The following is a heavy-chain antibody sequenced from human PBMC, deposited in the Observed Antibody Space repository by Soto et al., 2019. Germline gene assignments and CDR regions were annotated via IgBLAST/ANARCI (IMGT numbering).Heavy chain of an antibody. V-gene: IGHV1-69*01. D-gene: IGHD3-10*01. Sequence: KVSCKASGGTFSSYAISWVRQAPGQGLEWMGGIIPIFGTANYAQKFQGRVTITADESTSTAYMELSSLRSEDTAVYYCARDWHITMVRGVYYGIDVCREVPTVTVS. J-gene: IGHJ6*02. CDR1: GGTFSSYA. CDR2: IIPIFGTA. CDR3: ARDWHITMVRGVYYGIDV.